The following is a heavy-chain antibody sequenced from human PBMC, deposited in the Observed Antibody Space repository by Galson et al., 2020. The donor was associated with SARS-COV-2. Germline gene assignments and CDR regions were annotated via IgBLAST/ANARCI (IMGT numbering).Heavy chain of an antibody. CDR1: GFPFNSYT. Sequence: SCEGSGFPFNSYTMTWVRQAPGKGLEWVSSISSGSDYIYTADSVKGRFTISRDNAKNSLYLQMSSLRAEDTAVYYCAREASWAMFAMDVWGQGTTVTVSS. V-gene: IGHV3-21*01. J-gene: IGHJ6*02. D-gene: IGHD3-10*02. CDR2: ISSGSDYI. CDR3: AREASWAMFAMDV.